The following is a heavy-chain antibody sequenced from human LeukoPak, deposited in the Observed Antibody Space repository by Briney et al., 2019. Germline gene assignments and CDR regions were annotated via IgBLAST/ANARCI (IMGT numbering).Heavy chain of an antibody. CDR3: ANFDWLQFFY. D-gene: IGHD3-9*01. Sequence: SETLSLACTVSVGSISSSSYLWGWIRQLPGKGLEWIGSIYYSGSTYYNPSLKSRVTISVDTSKNQFSLKLSSVTAADTAVYYCANFDWLQFFYWGQGTLVTVSS. CDR2: IYYSGST. J-gene: IGHJ4*02. V-gene: IGHV4-39*01. CDR1: VGSISSSSYL.